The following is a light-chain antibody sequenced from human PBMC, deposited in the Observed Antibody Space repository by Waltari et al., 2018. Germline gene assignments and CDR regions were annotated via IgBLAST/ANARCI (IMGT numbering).Light chain of an antibody. V-gene: IGKV1D-12*01. J-gene: IGKJ4*01. CDR3: QQANSFPLT. CDR1: QGISSW. Sequence: DIQMTQSPSSVSASVGDRVTITGRASQGISSWLDWYQQKPGKAPKPLIYAASRLQSGVPSRFSGSGAGTDFTLTISSLQPEDFATYDCQQANSFPLTFGGGTKVEIK. CDR2: AAS.